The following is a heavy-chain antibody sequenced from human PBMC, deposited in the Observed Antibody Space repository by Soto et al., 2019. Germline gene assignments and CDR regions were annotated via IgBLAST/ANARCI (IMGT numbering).Heavy chain of an antibody. V-gene: IGHV4-59*01. CDR3: AVNYDFWSGSESGYYYYYYGMDV. D-gene: IGHD3-3*01. CDR2: IYYSGST. Sequence: PSETLSLTCTVSGGSISSYYWSWIRQPPGKGLEWIGYIYYSGSTNYNPSLKSRVTISVDTSKNQFSLELSSLRSEDTAVYYCAVNYDFWSGSESGYYYYYYGMDVWGQGTTVTVSS. CDR1: GGSISSYY. J-gene: IGHJ6*02.